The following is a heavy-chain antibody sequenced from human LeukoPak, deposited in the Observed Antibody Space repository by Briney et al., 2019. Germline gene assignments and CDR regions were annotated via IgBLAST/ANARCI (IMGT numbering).Heavy chain of an antibody. CDR3: ATGPTMVRGFRTYHFDY. V-gene: IGHV4-39*07. J-gene: IGHJ4*02. D-gene: IGHD3-10*01. CDR2: IYYSGST. CDR1: GGSISSSSYY. Sequence: KASETLSLTCTVSGGSISSSSYYWGWIRQPPGKGLEWIGSIYYSGSTYYNPSLKSRVTISVDASKNQFSLKLSSVTAADTAVYYCATGPTMVRGFRTYHFDYWGQGTLVTVSS.